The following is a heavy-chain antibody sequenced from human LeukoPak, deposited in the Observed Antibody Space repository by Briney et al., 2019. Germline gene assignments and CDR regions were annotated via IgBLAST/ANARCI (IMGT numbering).Heavy chain of an antibody. CDR3: ARVSSGMRDAFDI. Sequence: ASVKVSCKASGYTFTSYYMHWVRQAPGQGLEWMGIINPSGGSTSYAQKFQGRVTMTRDTSTSTVYMELSSLRSEETAVYYCARVSSGMRDAFDIWGQGTMVTVSS. V-gene: IGHV1-46*01. CDR1: GYTFTSYY. CDR2: INPSGGST. D-gene: IGHD6-19*01. J-gene: IGHJ3*02.